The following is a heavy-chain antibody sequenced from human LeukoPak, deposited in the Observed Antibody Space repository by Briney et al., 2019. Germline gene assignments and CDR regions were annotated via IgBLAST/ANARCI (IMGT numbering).Heavy chain of an antibody. J-gene: IGHJ3*02. Sequence: PGGSLRLSCAASGFTFSSYAMHWVRQAPGKGLEWMAVISYDGSNKYYADSVKGRFTISRDNSKNTLHLQMNSLRAEDTAVYYCARDRADEGDAFDIWGQGTMVTVSS. V-gene: IGHV3-30-3*01. CDR2: ISYDGSNK. CDR1: GFTFSSYA. CDR3: ARDRADEGDAFDI.